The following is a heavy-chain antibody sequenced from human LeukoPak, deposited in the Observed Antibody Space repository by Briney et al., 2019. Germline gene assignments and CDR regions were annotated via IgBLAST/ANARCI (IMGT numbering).Heavy chain of an antibody. CDR1: GGSISSSNW. Sequence: SETLSLTCAVSGGSISSSNWWSWVRQPPGKGLEWIGEIYHSGSTNYNPSLKSRVTISVDKSKNQFSLKLSSVTAADTAVYYCARSGGYCSSTSCFPYWGQGTLVTVSS. V-gene: IGHV4-4*02. CDR3: ARSGGYCSSTSCFPY. J-gene: IGHJ4*02. D-gene: IGHD2-2*01. CDR2: IYHSGST.